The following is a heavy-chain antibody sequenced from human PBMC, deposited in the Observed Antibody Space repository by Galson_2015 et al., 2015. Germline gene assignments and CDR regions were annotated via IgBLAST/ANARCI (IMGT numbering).Heavy chain of an antibody. CDR3: AKLDCSGGLCYSSHYFDS. Sequence: SLRLSCAASGFTFSSYAMSWVRQAPGKGLEWVSGLSGSGGSTYYADSVKGRFTISRDNSKNTLYLQMNSLRTEDTALYYYAKLDCSGGLCYSSHYFDSWGQGTLVTVSS. D-gene: IGHD2-15*01. V-gene: IGHV3-23*01. CDR1: GFTFSSYA. J-gene: IGHJ4*02. CDR2: LSGSGGST.